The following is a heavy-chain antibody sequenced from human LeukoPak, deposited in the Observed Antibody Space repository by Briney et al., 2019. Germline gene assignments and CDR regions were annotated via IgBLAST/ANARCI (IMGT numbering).Heavy chain of an antibody. CDR3: VREIGRPKTFYFDS. CDR2: ISENI. Sequence: GGSLRLSCTASGFVFSRDNMNWVRQAPGKGLEWVSHISENIYHADSVKGRFTISRDKAKNSLYLQMSNLRAEDTAMYYCVREIGRPKTFYFDSWGRGTLVIVSS. CDR1: GFVFSRDN. V-gene: IGHV3-69-1*01. J-gene: IGHJ4*02.